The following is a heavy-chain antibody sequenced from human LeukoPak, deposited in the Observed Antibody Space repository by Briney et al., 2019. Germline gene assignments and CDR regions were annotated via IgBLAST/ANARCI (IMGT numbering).Heavy chain of an antibody. Sequence: PSETLSLTCTVSGGSVSSGYWSWIRQPPGKGLEWIGYIYYSGSTYYNPSLKSRVTISVDTSKNQFSLKLSSVTAADTAVYYCARIPIRTAAGMPSYFDYWGQGTLVTVSS. J-gene: IGHJ4*02. V-gene: IGHV4-30-4*01. CDR1: GGSVSSGY. D-gene: IGHD6-13*01. CDR3: ARIPIRTAAGMPSYFDY. CDR2: IYYSGST.